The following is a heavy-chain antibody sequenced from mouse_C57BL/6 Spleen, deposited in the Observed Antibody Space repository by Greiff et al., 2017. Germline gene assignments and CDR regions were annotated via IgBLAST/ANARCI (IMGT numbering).Heavy chain of an antibody. CDR1: GYTFTSYW. CDR3: ARGRGRTAQATRDY. Sequence: VQLQQPGAELVKPGASVKMSCKASGYTFTSYWITWVKQRPGQGLEWIGDIYPGSGSTNYNEKFKSKATLTVDTSSSTAYMQLSSLTSEDSAVYYCARGRGRTAQATRDYGGQGTTLTVSS. CDR2: IYPGSGST. D-gene: IGHD3-2*02. V-gene: IGHV1-55*01. J-gene: IGHJ2*01.